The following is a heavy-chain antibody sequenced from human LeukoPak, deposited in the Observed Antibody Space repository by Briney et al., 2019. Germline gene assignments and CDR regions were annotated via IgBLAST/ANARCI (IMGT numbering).Heavy chain of an antibody. V-gene: IGHV1-18*01. CDR1: GYTFSNYG. J-gene: IGHJ5*02. CDR2: ISGYNSNT. Sequence: GASVKVSCKASGYTFSNYGISGVRQAPGQGLEWMGWISGYNSNTNYAQKLQGRVTMTTDTYTSTAYMELRSLRSDDTAVYYCARDEAWGYCTDSNCYIGLGNNWFDPWGQGTLVTVST. D-gene: IGHD2-8*02. CDR3: ARDEAWGYCTDSNCYIGLGNNWFDP.